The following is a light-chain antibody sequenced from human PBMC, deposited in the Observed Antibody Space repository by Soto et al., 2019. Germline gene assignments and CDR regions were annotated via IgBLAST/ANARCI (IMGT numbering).Light chain of an antibody. J-gene: IGLJ1*01. Sequence: QSALTQPASVSGSPGQSITISCTGTSSDVGGYYSVSWYQQHPGKAPKLMIYDVTNRPSGVSNRFSGSKSGNTASQTISGLQAEDEADYYCSSYTSSSTDVFGTGTKLTVL. CDR3: SSYTSSSTDV. CDR2: DVT. CDR1: SSDVGGYYS. V-gene: IGLV2-14*01.